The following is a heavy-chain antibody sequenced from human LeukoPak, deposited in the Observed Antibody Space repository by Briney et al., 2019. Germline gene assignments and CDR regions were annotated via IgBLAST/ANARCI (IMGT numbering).Heavy chain of an antibody. CDR2: IDPSDSYT. CDR1: EYRFNSYW. D-gene: IGHD1-7*01. V-gene: IGHV5-10-1*01. Sequence: GESLKISCKGSEYRFNSYWISWVRQMPGKGLEWMGRIDPSDSYTNYSPSFQGHVTISADKSISTAYLQWSSLKASDNAMYYCAQSRITGTTDWFDPWGQGTLVTVSS. J-gene: IGHJ5*02. CDR3: AQSRITGTTDWFDP.